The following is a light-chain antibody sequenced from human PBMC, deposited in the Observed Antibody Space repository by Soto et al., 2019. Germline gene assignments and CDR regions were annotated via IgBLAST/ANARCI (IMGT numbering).Light chain of an antibody. V-gene: IGKV3-20*01. CDR3: QQYGSSPWT. CDR1: QSVSSGY. CDR2: GAS. J-gene: IGKJ1*01. Sequence: DIVLTQSPGTLSLSPGERATLSCWASQSVSSGYLAWYQQKLGQAPRLLIYGASSRAAGIPDRFSGSGFGTDSTLTISRLEPEDLAVYYCQQYGSSPWTFGQGTKVEIK.